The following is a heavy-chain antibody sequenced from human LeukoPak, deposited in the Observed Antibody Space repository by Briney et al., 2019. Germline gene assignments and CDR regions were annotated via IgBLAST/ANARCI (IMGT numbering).Heavy chain of an antibody. V-gene: IGHV3-11*03. Sequence: PGGSLRLSCAASGFTFSDYYMTWIRHAPGKGLEWLSYISTSSSDTNYADSVKGRFTISRDNAKKSLYLQMNSLRAEDTAVYYCASRGGYYFDYWGQGTLVTVSS. CDR2: ISTSSSDT. CDR1: GFTFSDYY. J-gene: IGHJ4*02. D-gene: IGHD3-16*01. CDR3: ASRGGYYFDY.